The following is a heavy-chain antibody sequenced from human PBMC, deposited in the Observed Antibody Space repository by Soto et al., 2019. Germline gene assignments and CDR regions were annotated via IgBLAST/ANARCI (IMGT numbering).Heavy chain of an antibody. V-gene: IGHV3-21*01. CDR3: ARGRMVDYCSSPSCYPDAFDI. CDR1: GFTFSSYS. J-gene: IGHJ3*02. Sequence: EVQLVESGGGLVKPGGSLRLSCAASGFTFSSYSMNWVRQAPGKGLEWVSSISSSSSYIYYADSVKGRFTISRDNAKNSLYLQMNSLRAEDTAVYYCARGRMVDYCSSPSCYPDAFDIWGQGTMVTVSS. D-gene: IGHD2-2*01. CDR2: ISSSSSYI.